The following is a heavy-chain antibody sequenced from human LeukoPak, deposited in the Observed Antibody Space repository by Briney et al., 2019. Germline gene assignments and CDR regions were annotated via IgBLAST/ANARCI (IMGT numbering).Heavy chain of an antibody. CDR2: ISSSSSYI. Sequence: GGSLRLSCAASGFTFSSYSMNWVRQAPGKGLEWVSSISSSSSYIYYADSVKGRFTISRDNAKNSLYLQMNGLRAEDTAVYYCARDSHCSSTSCYFYTYWGQGTLVTVSS. CDR3: ARDSHCSSTSCYFYTY. D-gene: IGHD2-2*01. CDR1: GFTFSSYS. V-gene: IGHV3-21*01. J-gene: IGHJ4*02.